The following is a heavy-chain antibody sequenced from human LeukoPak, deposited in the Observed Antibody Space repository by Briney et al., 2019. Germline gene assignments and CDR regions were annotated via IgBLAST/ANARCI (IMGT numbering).Heavy chain of an antibody. D-gene: IGHD3-22*01. J-gene: IGHJ5*02. Sequence: SETLSLTCTVSGGSISSSSYYWGWIRQPPGKGLEWIGSIYYSGSTYYNPSLKSRVTISVDTSKNQFSLKLSSVTAADTAVYYCARPTDYDSSGYGTWGQGTLVTVSS. CDR1: GGSISSSSYY. V-gene: IGHV4-39*01. CDR3: ARPTDYDSSGYGT. CDR2: IYYSGST.